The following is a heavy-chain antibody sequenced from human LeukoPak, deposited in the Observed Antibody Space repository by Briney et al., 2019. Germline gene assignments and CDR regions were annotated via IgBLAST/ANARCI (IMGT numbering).Heavy chain of an antibody. CDR3: AREYSTGFDP. J-gene: IGHJ5*02. Sequence: GGSLRLSCAASGFTFSDSWMHWVRQAAGRGLVWVSRINSAGDTTSYADSVKGRFTISRDNAKNTLYLQMNSLRAEDTAVYYCAREYSTGFDPWGQGTLVTVSS. D-gene: IGHD2-15*01. CDR1: GFTFSDSW. CDR2: INSAGDTT. V-gene: IGHV3-74*01.